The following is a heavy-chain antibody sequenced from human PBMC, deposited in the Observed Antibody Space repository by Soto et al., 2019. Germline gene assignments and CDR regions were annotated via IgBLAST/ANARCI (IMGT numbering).Heavy chain of an antibody. CDR3: AILGPPPSGWYDY. CDR1: GGSFSGYY. V-gene: IGHV4-34*01. D-gene: IGHD6-19*01. CDR2: INHSGST. J-gene: IGHJ4*02. Sequence: PSETLSLTCAVYGGSFSGYYWSWIRQPPGKGLEWIGEINHSGSTNYNPSLKSRVTISVDTSKNQFSLKLSSVTAADTAVYYCAILGPPPSGWYDYWCQGTLVTVSS.